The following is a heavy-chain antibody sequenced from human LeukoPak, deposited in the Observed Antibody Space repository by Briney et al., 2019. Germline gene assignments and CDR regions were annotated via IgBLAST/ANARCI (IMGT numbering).Heavy chain of an antibody. CDR1: GFTFSSYS. CDR3: AKDWYSSSWPYYYYYGMDV. J-gene: IGHJ6*02. Sequence: GSLRLSCAASGFTFSSYSMNWVRQAPGKGLEWVSYISSSSSTIYYADSVKGRFTISRDNSKNTLYLQMDSLRAEDTAVYYCAKDWYSSSWPYYYYYGMDVWGQGTTVTVSS. V-gene: IGHV3-48*01. CDR2: ISSSSSTI. D-gene: IGHD6-13*01.